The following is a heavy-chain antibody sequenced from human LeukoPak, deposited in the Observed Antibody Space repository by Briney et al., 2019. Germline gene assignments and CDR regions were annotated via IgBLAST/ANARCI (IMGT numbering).Heavy chain of an antibody. Sequence: PGGSLRLSCAASGLTFSSYAMHWVRQAPGKGLEWVALISYDGSKNNYADSVKGRFTISRDNSNNTLYLQMNSLRAEDTAVYYCARGGYNSDWSRIDYWGQGTLVTVSS. V-gene: IGHV3-30*04. CDR3: ARGGYNSDWSRIDY. D-gene: IGHD6-19*01. CDR1: GLTFSSYA. CDR2: ISYDGSKN. J-gene: IGHJ4*02.